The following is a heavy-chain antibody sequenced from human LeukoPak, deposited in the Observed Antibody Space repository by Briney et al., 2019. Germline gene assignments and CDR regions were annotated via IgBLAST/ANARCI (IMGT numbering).Heavy chain of an antibody. D-gene: IGHD5-18*01. CDR3: ARDPHSYGSFDY. Sequence: PGGSLRLSCAASGFTFSSYSMNWVRQAPGKGLEWVSSISSSSSYIYYADSVKGRFTNSRDNAKNSLYLQMNSLRAEDTAVYYCARDPHSYGSFDYWGQGTLVTVSS. CDR1: GFTFSSYS. CDR2: ISSSSSYI. V-gene: IGHV3-21*01. J-gene: IGHJ4*02.